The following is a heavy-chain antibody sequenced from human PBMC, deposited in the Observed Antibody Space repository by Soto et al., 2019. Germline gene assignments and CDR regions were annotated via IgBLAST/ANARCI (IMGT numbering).Heavy chain of an antibody. CDR3: ARGNRYCSGGSCYGRHAFDI. V-gene: IGHV4-34*01. D-gene: IGHD2-15*01. J-gene: IGHJ3*02. Sequence: QVQLQQWGAGLLKPSETLSLTCAVYGGSFSGYYWSWIRQPPGKGLEWIGEINHSGSTNYNPSLKRRVTISVDTSKNQFSLKLSSVTAADTAVYYCARGNRYCSGGSCYGRHAFDIWGQGTMVTVSS. CDR1: GGSFSGYY. CDR2: INHSGST.